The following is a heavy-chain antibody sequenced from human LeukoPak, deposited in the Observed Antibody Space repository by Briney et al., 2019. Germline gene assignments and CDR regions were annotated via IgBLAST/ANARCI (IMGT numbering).Heavy chain of an antibody. Sequence: GGSLRLSCAASGFIFSDYGMHWVRQAPGKGLEWVTVISYDGSNKYHADSVKGRFTISRDNSKNTLYLQMNSLRAEDTAVYYCARDPVSVGLRINSDYWGQGTLVTVSS. V-gene: IGHV3-30*03. CDR1: GFIFSDYG. CDR2: ISYDGSNK. CDR3: ARDPVSVGLRINSDY. J-gene: IGHJ4*02. D-gene: IGHD3-3*01.